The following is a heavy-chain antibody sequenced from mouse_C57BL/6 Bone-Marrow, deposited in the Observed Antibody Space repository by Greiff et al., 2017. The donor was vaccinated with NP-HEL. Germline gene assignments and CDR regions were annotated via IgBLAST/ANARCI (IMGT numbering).Heavy chain of an antibody. Sequence: QVQLQQSGSELRSPGSSVKLSCKDFDSEVFPIAYMSWVRQKPGHGFEWIGGILPSIGRTIYGEKFEDKATLDADTQSNTAYLGLNSLTSEDAAIYYCARSTTTVVATGDWYFDVWGTGTTVTVSA. CDR2: ILPSIGRT. V-gene: IGHV15-2*01. D-gene: IGHD1-1*01. CDR3: ARSTTTVVATGDWYFDV. J-gene: IGHJ1*03. CDR1: DSEVFPIAY.